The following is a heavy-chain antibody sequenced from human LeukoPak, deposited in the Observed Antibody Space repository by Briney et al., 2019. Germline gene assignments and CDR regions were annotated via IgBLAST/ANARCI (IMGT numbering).Heavy chain of an antibody. CDR3: ARAGSSSSRDY. Sequence: GGSLRLSCAASGFTFSTYWMTWVRQAPGEGLEWVANIKEDGSEKSYVDSVKGRFTISRDNAKNLLYLQMNSLRAEDTAVYYCARAGSSSSRDYWGQGTLVTVSS. J-gene: IGHJ4*02. D-gene: IGHD6-6*01. CDR2: IKEDGSEK. CDR1: GFTFSTYW. V-gene: IGHV3-7*04.